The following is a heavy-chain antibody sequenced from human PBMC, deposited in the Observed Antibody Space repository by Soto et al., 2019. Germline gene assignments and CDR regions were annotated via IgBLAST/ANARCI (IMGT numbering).Heavy chain of an antibody. J-gene: IGHJ6*03. CDR3: TREGSSGHLGHYYYYMDV. Sequence: GGSLRLSCTASGFTFGDYAMSWFRQAPGKGLEWVGFIRSKAYGGTTEYAASVKGRFTISRDDSKSIAYLQMNSLKTEDTAVYYCTREGSSGHLGHYYYYMDVWGKGTTVTVSS. CDR2: IRSKAYGGTT. D-gene: IGHD6-19*01. V-gene: IGHV3-49*03. CDR1: GFTFGDYA.